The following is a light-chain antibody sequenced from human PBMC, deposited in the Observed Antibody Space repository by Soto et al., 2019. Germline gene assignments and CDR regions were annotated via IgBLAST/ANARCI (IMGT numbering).Light chain of an antibody. V-gene: IGKV3D-20*02. Sequence: EIVMTQSPATLSVSQGARATLYCRASQSVSSSYLAWYQQKPGQAPRLLIYDASNRATGIPARFSGSVSGTDFTLTISSLEPEDCAVYDGQQHSNWPLTFGGWTKGDIK. CDR3: QQHSNWPLT. CDR2: DAS. J-gene: IGKJ4*01. CDR1: QSVSSSY.